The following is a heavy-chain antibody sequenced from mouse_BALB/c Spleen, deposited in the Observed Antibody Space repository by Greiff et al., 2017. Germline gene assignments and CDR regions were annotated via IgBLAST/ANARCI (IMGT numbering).Heavy chain of an antibody. CDR3: ARHGLSPMIMRYIEV. V-gene: IGHV5-6-2*01. CDR2: INSNGGST. Sequence: EVMLVESGGGLVKLGGSLKLSCAASGFTFSSYYMSWVRQTPEKRLELVAAINSNGGSTYYPDTVKGRFTISRDNAKNTLYLQMSSLKSEDTALYYCARHGLSPMIMRYIEVCGAERTGTASS. J-gene: IGHJ1*01. D-gene: IGHD2-4*01. CDR1: GFTFSSYY.